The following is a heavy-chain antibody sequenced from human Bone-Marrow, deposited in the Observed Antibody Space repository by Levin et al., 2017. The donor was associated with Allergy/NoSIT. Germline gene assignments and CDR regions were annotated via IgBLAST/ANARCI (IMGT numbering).Heavy chain of an antibody. D-gene: IGHD4-11*01. CDR2: VSAYNGNT. Sequence: ASVKVSCKASGYKFSNYGFSWVRQAPGQGLEWMAWVSAYNGNTMYAQNFQGRVTVTTDTPTSTAHMELRSLRSDDTAVYYCARGLYDYSNKWYFDVWGRGTLVTVSS. CDR1: GYKFSNYG. CDR3: ARGLYDYSNKWYFDV. J-gene: IGHJ2*01. V-gene: IGHV1-18*01.